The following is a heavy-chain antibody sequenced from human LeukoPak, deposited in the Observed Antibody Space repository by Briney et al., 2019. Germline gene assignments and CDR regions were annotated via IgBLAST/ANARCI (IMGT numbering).Heavy chain of an antibody. D-gene: IGHD5-24*01. CDR2: INPNSGGT. V-gene: IGHV1-2*02. Sequence: GASVKVSCKASGYTFTDYYIHWVRQAPGQGLGWMGWINPNSGGTKFAQKFHGRVTMTRDSSISTAYMDLSRLRSDDTAVYYCARDSGDGFNGLDYWGQGTLVTVSS. J-gene: IGHJ4*02. CDR3: ARDSGDGFNGLDY. CDR1: GYTFTDYY.